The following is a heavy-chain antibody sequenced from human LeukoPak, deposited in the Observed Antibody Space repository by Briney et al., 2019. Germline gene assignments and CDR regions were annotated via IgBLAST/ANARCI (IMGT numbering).Heavy chain of an antibody. CDR1: GFTFNIYS. J-gene: IGHJ4*02. Sequence: GGSLRLSCAASGFTFNIYSMTWVRQAPGKGLEWVSSFADSAGNTYYADSVKGRFTISRDNAKNSLYLQMNSLRGEDTAVYYCATGGVHYYDTSADYWGQGTLATVSS. CDR2: FADSAGNT. CDR3: ATGGVHYYDTSADY. V-gene: IGHV3-23*01. D-gene: IGHD3-22*01.